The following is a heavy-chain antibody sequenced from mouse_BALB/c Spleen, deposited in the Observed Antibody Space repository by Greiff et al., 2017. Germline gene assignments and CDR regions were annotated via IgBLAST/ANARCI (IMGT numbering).Heavy chain of an antibody. CDR2: ISSGSSTI. J-gene: IGHJ3*01. Sequence: EVQVVESGGGLVQPGGSRKLSCAASGFTFSSFGMHWVRQAPEKGLEWVAYISSGSSTIYYADTVKGRFTISRDNPKNTLFLQMTSLRSEDTAMYYCARSEAQYGNYGWFAYWGQGTLVTVSA. CDR3: ARSEAQYGNYGWFAY. D-gene: IGHD2-1*01. CDR1: GFTFSSFG. V-gene: IGHV5-17*02.